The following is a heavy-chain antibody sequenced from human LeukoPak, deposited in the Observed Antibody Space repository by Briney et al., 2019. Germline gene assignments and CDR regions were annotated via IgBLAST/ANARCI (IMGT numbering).Heavy chain of an antibody. CDR3: ARGGTSGSYRDAFDI. V-gene: IGHV1-18*01. J-gene: IGHJ3*02. CDR1: GYTFTSYG. CDR2: ISAYNGNT. D-gene: IGHD1-26*01. Sequence: ASVKVSCKASGYTFTSYGISWVRQAPGQGLEWMGWISAYNGNTNYAQKLQGRVTMTTDTSTSTAYMELRSLRSEDTAVYYCARGGTSGSYRDAFDIWGQGTMVTVSS.